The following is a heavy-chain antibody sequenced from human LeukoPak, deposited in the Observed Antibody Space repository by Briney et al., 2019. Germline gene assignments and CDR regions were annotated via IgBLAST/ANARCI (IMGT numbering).Heavy chain of an antibody. CDR2: ISVSGDRT. J-gene: IGHJ3*02. CDR3: ARPALVVEWLVPLGHDAFDI. Sequence: GGSLRLSCAASGFNFSSYAMTWVRQAPGKGLEWLSVISVSGDRTYYADSVKGRFAISRDNAKNSLYLQMNSLRAEDTAVYYCARPALVVEWLVPLGHDAFDIWGQGTMVTVSS. D-gene: IGHD6-19*01. V-gene: IGHV3-23*01. CDR1: GFNFSSYA.